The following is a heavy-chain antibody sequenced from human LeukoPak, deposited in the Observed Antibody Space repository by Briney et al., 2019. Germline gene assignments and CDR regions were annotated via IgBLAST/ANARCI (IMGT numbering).Heavy chain of an antibody. CDR2: ISGSGGST. CDR1: GFTFSSYA. J-gene: IGHJ3*02. Sequence: GGSLRLSCAASGFTFSSYATSWVRQAPGKGLEWVSAISGSGGSTYYADSVKGRFTISRDNSKNTLYLQMNSLRAEDTAVYYCAKGVLVPAAMTGPDAFDIWGQGTMVTVSS. CDR3: AKGVLVPAAMTGPDAFDI. D-gene: IGHD2-2*01. V-gene: IGHV3-23*01.